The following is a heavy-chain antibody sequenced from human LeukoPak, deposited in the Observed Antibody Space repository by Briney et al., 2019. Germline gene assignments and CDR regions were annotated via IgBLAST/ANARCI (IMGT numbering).Heavy chain of an antibody. J-gene: IGHJ6*03. V-gene: IGHV4-34*01. D-gene: IGHD3-22*01. CDR3: TRGSIAYYYMDV. CDR1: GGSFSDYW. Sequence: SETLSLTCAVYGGSFSDYWWTWIRQSPGKGLEWIGEVNHSGRTNYNPSLKSRVSISVDRSKKQFSLKLSSMTAADTAVYYCTRGSIAYYYMDVWGKGTTVTISS. CDR2: VNHSGRT.